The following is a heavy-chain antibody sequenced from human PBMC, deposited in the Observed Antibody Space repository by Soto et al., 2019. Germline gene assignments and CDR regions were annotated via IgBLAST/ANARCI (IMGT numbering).Heavy chain of an antibody. CDR3: ASAGAVVVPAAHDY. Sequence: GGSLRLSCAASGFTFSIYSMNWVRQAPGKGLEWVSYISSSSSTIYYADSVKGRFTISRDNAKNSLYLQMNSLRAEDTAVHYCASAGAVVVPAAHDYWGQGTLVTVSS. CDR2: ISSSSSTI. J-gene: IGHJ4*02. V-gene: IGHV3-48*01. D-gene: IGHD2-2*01. CDR1: GFTFSIYS.